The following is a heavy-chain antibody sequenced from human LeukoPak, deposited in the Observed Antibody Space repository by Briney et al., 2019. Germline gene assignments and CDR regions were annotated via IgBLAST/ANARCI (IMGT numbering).Heavy chain of an antibody. CDR3: ARGVSGDTAMVPYYYGMDV. CDR2: IIPIFGTT. CDR1: GGTFSSYA. D-gene: IGHD5-18*01. V-gene: IGHV1-69*13. Sequence: GASVKVSFKASGGTFSSYAISWVRQAPGQGLEWMGGIIPIFGTTNYAQKFQGRVTITAGESTSTAYMELSSLRSEDTAVYYCARGVSGDTAMVPYYYGMDVWGQGTTVTVSS. J-gene: IGHJ6*02.